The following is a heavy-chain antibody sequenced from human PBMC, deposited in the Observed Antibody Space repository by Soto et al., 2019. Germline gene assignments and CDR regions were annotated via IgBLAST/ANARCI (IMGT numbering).Heavy chain of an antibody. Sequence: RASVKVSCKASGGTFSSYAISWVRQAPGQGLEWMGGIIPIFGTANYAQKFQGRVTITADESTSTAYMELSSLRSEDTAVYYCARDPVTMVRGVNGMDVWGQGTTVTVSS. CDR3: ARDPVTMVRGVNGMDV. J-gene: IGHJ6*02. CDR2: IIPIFGTA. V-gene: IGHV1-69*13. D-gene: IGHD3-10*01. CDR1: GGTFSSYA.